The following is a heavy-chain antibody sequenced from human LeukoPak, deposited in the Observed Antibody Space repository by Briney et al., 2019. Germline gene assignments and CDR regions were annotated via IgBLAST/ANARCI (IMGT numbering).Heavy chain of an antibody. CDR1: GDSVSSNSAT. CDR3: ARGDRSTWYFLGAFDI. V-gene: IGHV6-1*01. CDR2: TYYRSKWYD. Sequence: SQTLSLTCAISGDSVSSNSATWNWIRQSASRGLEWLGRTYYRSKWYDDYALSMKSRITINPDTSKNQFSLQLSSVTPEDTAVYYCARGDRSTWYFLGAFDIWGQGTMVTVSS. J-gene: IGHJ3*02. D-gene: IGHD6-13*01.